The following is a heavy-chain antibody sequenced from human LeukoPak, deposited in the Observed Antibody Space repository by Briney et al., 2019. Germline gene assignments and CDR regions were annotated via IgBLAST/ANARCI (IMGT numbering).Heavy chain of an antibody. V-gene: IGHV3-30-3*01. D-gene: IGHD3-10*01. J-gene: IGHJ5*02. CDR2: ISYDGSNK. CDR3: AAYGSGSYSRWFDP. Sequence: GGSLRLSCAASGFTFSSYAMHWVRQAPGKGLEWVAVISYDGSNKYYADSVKGRFTISRDNAKNSLYLQMNSLRAEDTAVYYCAAYGSGSYSRWFDPWGQGTLVTVSS. CDR1: GFTFSSYA.